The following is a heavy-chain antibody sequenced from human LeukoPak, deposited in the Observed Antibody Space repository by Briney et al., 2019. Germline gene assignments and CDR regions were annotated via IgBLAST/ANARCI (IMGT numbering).Heavy chain of an antibody. V-gene: IGHV4-39*01. Sequence: SETLSLTCTVSGGSISSSSYYWGWIRQPPGKGLEWIGSIYYSGSTYYNPSLKSRVTISVDTSKNQFSLKLSSVTAADTAVYYCASGYGGLVHWGQGTLVTVSS. CDR3: ASGYGGLVH. J-gene: IGHJ4*02. CDR1: GGSISSSSYY. CDR2: IYYSGST. D-gene: IGHD3-10*01.